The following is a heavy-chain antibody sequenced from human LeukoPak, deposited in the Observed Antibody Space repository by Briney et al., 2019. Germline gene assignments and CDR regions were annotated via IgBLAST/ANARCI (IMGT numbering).Heavy chain of an antibody. CDR2: IYPGDSDT. D-gene: IGHD5/OR15-5a*01. CDR3: ARPASTPPAYFDY. CDR1: GYSFTSYW. J-gene: IGHJ4*02. V-gene: IGHV5-51*01. Sequence: GESLKISSKGSGYSFTSYWIGWVRQMPGNGLEWMGIIYPGDSDTRYSPSFQGQVTISADKSISTAYLQWSSLKASDTAMYYCARPASTPPAYFDYWGQGTLVTVSS.